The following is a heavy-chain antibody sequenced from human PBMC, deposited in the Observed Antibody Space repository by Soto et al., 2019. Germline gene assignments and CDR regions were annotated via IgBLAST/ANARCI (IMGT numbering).Heavy chain of an antibody. CDR1: GDSIISSDFY. J-gene: IGHJ5*02. V-gene: IGHV4-39*01. Sequence: KTSETLSLTCTVSGDSIISSDFYWGWVRQPPGKGLEWIGSIFYLGSSYYNPSLKSRVTMSVDTSKNQFSLRLRSVTAADTALYFCARHSLALRKNNWFDPWGQGSMGTSPQ. D-gene: IGHD3-3*02. CDR2: IFYLGSS. CDR3: ARHSLALRKNNWFDP.